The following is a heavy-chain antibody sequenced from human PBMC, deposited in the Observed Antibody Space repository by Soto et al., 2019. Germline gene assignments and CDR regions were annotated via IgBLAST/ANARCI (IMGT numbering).Heavy chain of an antibody. Sequence: SETLSLTCAVYGGSFSGYYWSWVRQPPGKGPEWIGEINHSGSTNYTPSLKSRVTISIDTSKNQFSLKLSSVTAADTAVYYCARRFNSSGWPNHDTFDYWGQGTRVTVSS. CDR2: INHSGST. V-gene: IGHV4-34*01. D-gene: IGHD6-19*01. J-gene: IGHJ4*02. CDR3: ARRFNSSGWPNHDTFDY. CDR1: GGSFSGYY.